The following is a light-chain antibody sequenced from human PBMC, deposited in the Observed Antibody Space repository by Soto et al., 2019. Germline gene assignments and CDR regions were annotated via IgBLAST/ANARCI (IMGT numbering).Light chain of an antibody. CDR3: QQYVMPPFT. CDR2: GAS. Sequence: DIVLTQSQATLSLSPGERATLSCRASQSVSRWYVAWYQVKPGQAPRLVIYGASSRATGIPDRFSGGGSGTEFTLSISRLEPEDFAVYYCQQYVMPPFTFGRGTKVEIK. J-gene: IGKJ2*01. V-gene: IGKV3-20*01. CDR1: QSVSRWY.